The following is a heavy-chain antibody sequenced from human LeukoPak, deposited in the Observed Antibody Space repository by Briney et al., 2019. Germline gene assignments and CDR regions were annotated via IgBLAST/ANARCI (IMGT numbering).Heavy chain of an antibody. V-gene: IGHV6-1*01. J-gene: IGHJ4*02. D-gene: IGHD6-13*01. CDR2: TYYRSKWYN. Sequence: SETLSLTCTVSGGSISSYYWSWIRQSPSRGLEWLGRTYYRSKWYNDYAVSVKSRITINPDTSKNQFSLQLNSVTPEDTAVYYCARELEDSSSWSPIDYWGQGTLVTVSS. CDR3: ARELEDSSSWSPIDY. CDR1: GGSISSYY.